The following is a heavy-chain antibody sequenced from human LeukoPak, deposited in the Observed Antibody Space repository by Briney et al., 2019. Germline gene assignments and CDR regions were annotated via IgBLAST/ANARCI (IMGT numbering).Heavy chain of an antibody. Sequence: KPSETLSLTCTVSGGSISSSSYYWGWIRQPPGKGLEWIGSIYYSGSTYYNPSLKSRVTISVDTSKNQFSLKLSSVTAADTAVYYCAREGGSSGYYYVLAPLHFDYWGQGTLVTVSS. CDR1: GGSISSSSYY. CDR2: IYYSGST. CDR3: AREGGSSGYYYVLAPLHFDY. D-gene: IGHD3-22*01. V-gene: IGHV4-39*07. J-gene: IGHJ4*02.